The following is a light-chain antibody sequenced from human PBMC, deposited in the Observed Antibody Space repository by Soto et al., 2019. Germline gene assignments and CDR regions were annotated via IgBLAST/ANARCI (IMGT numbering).Light chain of an antibody. Sequence: QSVLTQPPSASGSPGQSVTISCTGTSSDVGGYNYVSWYQQHPGKAPKLMIYEVNKRPSGVPDRFSGSKSGNTASLTVSGLQAEDEADYYCKSYEGSNIYVFGTGTKATVL. J-gene: IGLJ1*01. CDR2: EVN. V-gene: IGLV2-8*01. CDR3: KSYEGSNIYV. CDR1: SSDVGGYNY.